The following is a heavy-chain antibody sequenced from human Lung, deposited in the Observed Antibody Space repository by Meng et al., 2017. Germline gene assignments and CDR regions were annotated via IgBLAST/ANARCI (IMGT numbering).Heavy chain of an antibody. CDR1: GYNFPDYY. Sequence: QVDLVQSWTEVKKPCASVKVSCKPSGYNFPDYYIHWVRRAPGQGLEWMGRINPKSGDTHYAQKFQARVTMTGDTSISTAYMELSGLRSDDTAMYYCARDEDISAAGKLFGDYWGQGTLVTVSS. CDR2: INPKSGDT. V-gene: IGHV1-2*06. J-gene: IGHJ4*02. D-gene: IGHD6-25*01. CDR3: ARDEDISAAGKLFGDY.